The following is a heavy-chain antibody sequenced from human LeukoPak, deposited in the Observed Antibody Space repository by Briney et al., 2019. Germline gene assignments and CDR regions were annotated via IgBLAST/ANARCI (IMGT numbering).Heavy chain of an antibody. V-gene: IGHV3-21*01. Sequence: GGSLRLSCAASGFTFSSYSMNWVRQAPGKGLEWVSSISSSSSYIYYADSVKGRFTISRDNAKNSLYLQMNSLRAEDTAVYYCARDLEYYYGSGSTCFDHWGQGTLVTVSS. J-gene: IGHJ4*02. CDR2: ISSSSSYI. CDR3: ARDLEYYYGSGSTCFDH. CDR1: GFTFSSYS. D-gene: IGHD3-10*01.